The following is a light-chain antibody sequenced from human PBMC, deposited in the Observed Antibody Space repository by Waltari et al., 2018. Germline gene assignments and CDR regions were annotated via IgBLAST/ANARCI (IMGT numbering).Light chain of an antibody. J-gene: IGLJ3*02. Sequence: QSVLTQPPSVSGAPGPGVTIPCTGSGPNTGAGIDLPWYPPLPHTAPKLLIYGSTSRPLGVPARFFGSTSGTSASLAITGLQAEDEADYYCQSYDTSLSVVFGGGTKLTVL. V-gene: IGLV1-40*01. CDR3: QSYDTSLSVV. CDR2: GST. CDR1: GPNTGAGID.